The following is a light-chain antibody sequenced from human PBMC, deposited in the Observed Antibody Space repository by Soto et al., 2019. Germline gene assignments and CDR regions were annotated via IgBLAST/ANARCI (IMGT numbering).Light chain of an antibody. V-gene: IGLV2-11*01. CDR2: DVS. CDR1: SSDVGTYNY. CDR3: RSYADSSTCVV. J-gene: IGLJ3*02. Sequence: QSVLTQPRSVSGSPGQSVTISCTGSSSDVGTYNYVSWYQQHPGKAPKLIIYDVSERPSGVPDRFSGSKSGTTASLAFSGLQAEDEADYYCRSYADSSTCVVFGGGTKVTVL.